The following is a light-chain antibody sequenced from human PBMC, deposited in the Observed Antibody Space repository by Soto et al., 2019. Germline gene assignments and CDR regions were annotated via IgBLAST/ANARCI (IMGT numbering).Light chain of an antibody. V-gene: IGKV3-15*01. Sequence: EIVMTQSPATLSVSPGERATLSCRASQSIMFSLAWYQQKPGQAPRLLISGASTRATGIPARFSGSGSGKEFTLTISSLQSEDFAVYYCQQYYDWPPLTFGGETKVEIK. CDR2: GAS. J-gene: IGKJ4*01. CDR3: QQYYDWPPLT. CDR1: QSIMFS.